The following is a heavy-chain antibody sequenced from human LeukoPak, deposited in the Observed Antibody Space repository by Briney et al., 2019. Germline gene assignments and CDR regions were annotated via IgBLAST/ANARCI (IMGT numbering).Heavy chain of an antibody. Sequence: AGSLRLSCAASGFTFSIYAMSWVRQAPGKGLEWVSAISGSGGGTYAADSVTGRFTISRDNSRNTLFLPMNDLRVEDTAVYYCVKGGPMVRGLQGLDYWGQGTLVTVSS. D-gene: IGHD3-10*01. J-gene: IGHJ4*02. CDR2: ISGSGGGT. V-gene: IGHV3-23*01. CDR1: GFTFSIYA. CDR3: VKGGPMVRGLQGLDY.